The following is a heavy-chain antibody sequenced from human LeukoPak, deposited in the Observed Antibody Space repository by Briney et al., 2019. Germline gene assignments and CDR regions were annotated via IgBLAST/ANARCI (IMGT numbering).Heavy chain of an antibody. V-gene: IGHV3-23*01. CDR2: ISSSGVGT. J-gene: IGHJ4*02. CDR3: AKDRGSSGWLY. Sequence: GGALRLSWAASGFTFSSYAMSWVRQAPGKGLEWVSAISSSGVGTYYADSVKGRFTISRDNSKNTLYLQMNSLRAQDTAVYYCAKDRGSSGWLYWGPGPLVTVSS. CDR1: GFTFSSYA. D-gene: IGHD6-19*01.